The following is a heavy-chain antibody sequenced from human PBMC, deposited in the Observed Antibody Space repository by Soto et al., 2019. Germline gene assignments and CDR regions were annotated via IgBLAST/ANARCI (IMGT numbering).Heavy chain of an antibody. V-gene: IGHV4-59*08. CDR1: GGSISSHY. J-gene: IGHJ4*02. CDR2: VHNSGST. Sequence: SETLSLTCTVSGGSISSHYWSWIRQPPGKRLEWIGYVHNSGSTNYNPSLKSRVTTAVDTSKNQFSLKLSSVTAADTAVYYCARSMTTVVTLDYWAREPWSP. CDR3: ARSMTTVVTLDY. D-gene: IGHD4-17*01.